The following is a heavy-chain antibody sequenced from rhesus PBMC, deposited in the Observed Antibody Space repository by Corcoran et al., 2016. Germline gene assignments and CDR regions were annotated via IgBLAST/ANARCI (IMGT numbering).Heavy chain of an antibody. CDR2: IYGSSGST. Sequence: QVQLQESGPGVVKPSETLSLTCAVSGGSISSGYDWCWIRQPPGKGLEWIGAIYGSSGSTNYNPSLKNRVTISKDGSKNQFSLKLSSVTAADTAVYYCARDRIAAAGGFDYWGQGVLVTVSS. V-gene: IGHV4-76*01. CDR1: GGSISSGYD. CDR3: ARDRIAAAGGFDY. D-gene: IGHD6-25*01. J-gene: IGHJ4*01.